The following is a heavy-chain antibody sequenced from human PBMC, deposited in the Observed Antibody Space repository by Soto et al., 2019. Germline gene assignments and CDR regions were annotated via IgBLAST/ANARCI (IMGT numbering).Heavy chain of an antibody. Sequence: EVQLVESGGGLVQPGGSLRLSCAASGFTVSSNYMSWVRQAPGKGLEWVSVIYSGGSTYYADSVKGRFTISRDNSKNTLYLQMNSLRAEDTAVYYCAREVNNCNYYYYYYMDVWGKGTTVTVSS. J-gene: IGHJ6*03. CDR1: GFTVSSNY. CDR2: IYSGGST. V-gene: IGHV3-66*01. D-gene: IGHD1-20*01. CDR3: AREVNNCNYYYYYYMDV.